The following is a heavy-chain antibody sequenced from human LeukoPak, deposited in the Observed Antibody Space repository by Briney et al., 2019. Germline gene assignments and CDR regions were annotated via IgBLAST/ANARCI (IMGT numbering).Heavy chain of an antibody. D-gene: IGHD6-13*01. CDR1: GFTFSSYA. V-gene: IGHV3-64*04. Sequence: PGGSLRLSRSASGFTFSSYAMHWVRQAPGKGLEYVSAISSNGGSTYYADSVKGRFTISRDNSKNTLYLQMNSLRAEDTAVYYCAKADLRIIAAAQGFDYWGQGTLVTVSS. J-gene: IGHJ4*02. CDR3: AKADLRIIAAAQGFDY. CDR2: ISSNGGST.